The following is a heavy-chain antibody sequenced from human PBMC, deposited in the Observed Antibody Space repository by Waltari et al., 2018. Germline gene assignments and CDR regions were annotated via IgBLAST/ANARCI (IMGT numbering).Heavy chain of an antibody. D-gene: IGHD1-7*01. Sequence: QVQLQQWGAGLLKPSETLSLPCAVYGGSFSGYYWTWNRQPPGKGLEWIGEINHSGSTNYNPSLKSRVTISVDTSKNQFSLKLSSVTAADTAVYYCARGRAGTTGWGQGTLVTVSS. CDR3: ARGRAGTTG. V-gene: IGHV4-34*01. CDR1: GGSFSGYY. CDR2: INHSGST. J-gene: IGHJ4*02.